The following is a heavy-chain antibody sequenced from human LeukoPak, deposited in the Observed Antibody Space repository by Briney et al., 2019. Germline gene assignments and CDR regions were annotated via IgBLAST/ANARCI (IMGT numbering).Heavy chain of an antibody. D-gene: IGHD2-2*01. CDR3: ARGPRVPAPTYYFDY. V-gene: IGHV3-23*01. J-gene: IGHJ4*02. CDR2: LSGSGGST. Sequence: PGGSLRLSCAASGFTYSSYAMTWVRRAPGKGLEWVSALSGSGGSTFYADSVKGRFTISRDNSKNTLFLQMNSLRAEDTSVYYCARGPRVPAPTYYFDYWGQGTLVTVSS. CDR1: GFTYSSYA.